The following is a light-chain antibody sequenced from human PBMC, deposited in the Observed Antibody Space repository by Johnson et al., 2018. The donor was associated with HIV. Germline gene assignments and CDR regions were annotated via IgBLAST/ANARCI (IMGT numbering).Light chain of an antibody. Sequence: QSVLTQPPSVSAAPGQKVTISCSGSSSNIGNNYVSWYQQLPGTAPKLLIYENNKRPSGIPDRFSGSKSGTSATLGITGLQTGDEANYYCGTWNNSLTSPYGFGTGTKVTFL. CDR3: GTWNNSLTSPYG. CDR2: ENN. CDR1: SSNIGNNY. J-gene: IGLJ1*01. V-gene: IGLV1-51*02.